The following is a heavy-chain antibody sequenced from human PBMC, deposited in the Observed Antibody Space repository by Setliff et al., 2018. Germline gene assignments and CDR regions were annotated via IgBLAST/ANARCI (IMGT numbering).Heavy chain of an antibody. CDR3: AKEHVVISFVTNTHHHYGMDV. Sequence: SETLSLTCTVSGASLRSGSNYWGWFRQPAGKGLEWIGQIYTDGTTNYNPSLKSRVSISADTSMNHFSLRMTSVSAADTAVYYCAKEHVVISFVTNTHHHYGMDVWGQGTLVTVSS. V-gene: IGHV4-61*09. CDR1: GASLRSGSNY. CDR2: IYTDGTT. D-gene: IGHD2-8*01. J-gene: IGHJ6*02.